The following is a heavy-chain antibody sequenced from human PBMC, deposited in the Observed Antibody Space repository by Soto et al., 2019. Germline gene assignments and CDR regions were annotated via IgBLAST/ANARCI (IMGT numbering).Heavy chain of an antibody. CDR1: GGSISSGDYY. D-gene: IGHD2-21*02. V-gene: IGHV4-31*03. J-gene: IGHJ5*02. Sequence: PSETLYLTCTVSGGSISSGDYYWSWVRQHPGKGLEWIGYRSYSGSTYYNPPLKSRVTIVVDTSRNQFSLRLSSVTAADTAVYYCAREGGLAYCGGDCLYNWFDPWGQGTLVTVSS. CDR3: AREGGLAYCGGDCLYNWFDP. CDR2: RSYSGST.